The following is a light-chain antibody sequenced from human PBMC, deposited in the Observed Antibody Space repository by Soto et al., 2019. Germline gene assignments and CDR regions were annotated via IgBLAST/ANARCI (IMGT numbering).Light chain of an antibody. V-gene: IGKV4-1*01. Sequence: DIVMTQSPDSLSVSLGERATINCKSSQSVLYSSDNKNYLAWYQQKPGQPPKLLIYWASTRESGVPDRFSGSGSGTDFTLTISSLQAEDVAVYYCQQYYSNTPALGQGTKVDIK. CDR1: QSVLYSSDNKNY. CDR3: QQYYSNTPA. J-gene: IGKJ1*01. CDR2: WAS.